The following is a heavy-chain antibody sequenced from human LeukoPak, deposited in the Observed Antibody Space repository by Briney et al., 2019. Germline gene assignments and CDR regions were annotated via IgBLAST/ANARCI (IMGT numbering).Heavy chain of an antibody. V-gene: IGHV1-2*02. CDR2: INPNSGGT. CDR1: GYTFTGYY. Sequence: ASAKVSCKASGYTFTGYYMHWVRQAPGQGPEWMGWINPNSGGTNYAQKFQGRVTMTRDTSISTAYMELSRLRSDDTAVYYCASEYYDSSGDFDYWGQGTLVTVSS. CDR3: ASEYYDSSGDFDY. J-gene: IGHJ4*02. D-gene: IGHD3-22*01.